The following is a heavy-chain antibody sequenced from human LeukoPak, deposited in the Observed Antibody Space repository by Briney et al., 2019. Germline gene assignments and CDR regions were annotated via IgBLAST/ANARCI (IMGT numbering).Heavy chain of an antibody. CDR1: GFTFSSSA. CDR3: ATDLNTSGWSADAFDI. J-gene: IGHJ3*02. V-gene: IGHV1-58*02. Sequence: EASVKVSCKASGFTFSSSAMQWVRQARGQRLEWIGWTVVGSGNTNYAQKFQERVTITRDMSTSTAYMELSSLRAEDTAVYYCATDLNTSGWSADAFDIWGQGTMVTVSS. CDR2: TVVGSGNT. D-gene: IGHD6-19*01.